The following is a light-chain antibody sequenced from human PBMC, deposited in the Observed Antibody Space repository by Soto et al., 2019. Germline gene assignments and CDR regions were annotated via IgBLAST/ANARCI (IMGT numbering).Light chain of an antibody. Sequence: DIQMTQSPSTLSASVGDRVTITCRASQSISGRLAWYQQKPGKAPKLLIYDASKLESGVPSRFSGSASETEFTLAITSLQPDDFATYYCQHYITYSYTFSQGNKLEIK. CDR1: QSISGR. CDR3: QHYITYSYT. V-gene: IGKV1-5*01. J-gene: IGKJ2*01. CDR2: DAS.